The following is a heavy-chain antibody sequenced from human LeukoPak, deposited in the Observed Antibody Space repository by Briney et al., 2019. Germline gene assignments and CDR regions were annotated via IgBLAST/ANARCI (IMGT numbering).Heavy chain of an antibody. Sequence: GGSLRLSCAASGFTFSSYDMHWVRQATGKGLEWVSAIGTAGDTYYPGSVKGRFTISRENAKNSLYLQMNSLRAGDTAVYYCARALGSGTYGLDVWGQGTTVTVSS. D-gene: IGHD3-10*01. CDR3: ARALGSGTYGLDV. CDR1: GFTFSSYD. V-gene: IGHV3-13*01. CDR2: IGTAGDT. J-gene: IGHJ6*02.